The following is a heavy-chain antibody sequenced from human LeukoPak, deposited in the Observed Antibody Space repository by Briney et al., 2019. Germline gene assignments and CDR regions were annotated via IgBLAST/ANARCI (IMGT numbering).Heavy chain of an antibody. CDR1: GFTFSSYG. CDR3: ARSGGRGFGEYN. CDR2: IWYDGSNK. D-gene: IGHD3-10*01. Sequence: GRSLRLSCAASGFTFSSYGMHWVRQAPGKGLEWVAVIWYDGSNKYYADSVKGRFTISRDNSKNTLYLQMNSLRAEDTAVYYCARSGGRGFGEYNWGQGTLVTVSS. V-gene: IGHV3-33*01. J-gene: IGHJ4*02.